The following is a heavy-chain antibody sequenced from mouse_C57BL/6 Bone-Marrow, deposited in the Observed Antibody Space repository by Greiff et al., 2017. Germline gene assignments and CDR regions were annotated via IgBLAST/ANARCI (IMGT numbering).Heavy chain of an antibody. CDR1: GYTFTDYY. CDR2: IFPGSGST. J-gene: IGHJ2*01. D-gene: IGHD1-1*01. Sequence: QVQLQQSGPELVKPGASVKISCKASGYTFTDYYINWVKQRPGQGLEWIGWIFPGSGSTYYNEKFKGKATLTVDKSSSTAYMLLSSLTSEDSAVYFCARLGYYGSSPVFDYWGQGTTLTVSS. V-gene: IGHV1-75*01. CDR3: ARLGYYGSSPVFDY.